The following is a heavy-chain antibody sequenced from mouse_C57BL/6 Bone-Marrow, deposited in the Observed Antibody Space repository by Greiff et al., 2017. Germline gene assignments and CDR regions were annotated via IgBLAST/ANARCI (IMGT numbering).Heavy chain of an antibody. D-gene: IGHD1-1*01. CDR3: ARERNYYGRDWYFDV. Sequence: QVQLQQSGAELVKPGASVKISCKASGYAFSSYWMNWVKQRPGKGLEWIGQIYPGDGYTNYNGKFKGKATLTADKSSSTAYMQLSSLTSEDSAVYFWARERNYYGRDWYFDVWGTGTTVTVSS. J-gene: IGHJ1*03. V-gene: IGHV1-80*01. CDR2: IYPGDGYT. CDR1: GYAFSSYW.